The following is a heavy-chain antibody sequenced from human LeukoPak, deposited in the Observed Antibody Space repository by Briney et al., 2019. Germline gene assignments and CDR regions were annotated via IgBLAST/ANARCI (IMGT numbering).Heavy chain of an antibody. V-gene: IGHV3-30*03. CDR3: ARGRYCSSTSCYKAGGWFDP. CDR2: ISYDGSNK. D-gene: IGHD2-2*02. J-gene: IGHJ5*02. CDR1: GFTFSSYG. Sequence: GGSLRLSCAASGFTFSSYGMHWVRQAPGKGLEWVAVISYDGSNKYYADSVKGRFTISRDNSKNTLYLQMNSLRAEDTAVYYCARGRYCSSTSCYKAGGWFDPWGQGTLVTVSS.